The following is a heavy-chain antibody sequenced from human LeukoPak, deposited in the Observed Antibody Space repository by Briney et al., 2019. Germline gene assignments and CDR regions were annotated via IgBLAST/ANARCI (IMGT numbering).Heavy chain of an antibody. V-gene: IGHV1-69*10. CDR2: IIPILGIA. CDR3: AIRAHVVSAGAFDI. J-gene: IGHJ3*02. Sequence: ASVKVSCKASGYTFTNYAISWVRQAPGQGLEWMGGIIPILGIANYAQKFQGRVTITADKSTSTAYMELSSLRSEDTAVYYCAIRAHVVSAGAFDIWGQGTMVTVSS. CDR1: GYTFTNYA. D-gene: IGHD3-22*01.